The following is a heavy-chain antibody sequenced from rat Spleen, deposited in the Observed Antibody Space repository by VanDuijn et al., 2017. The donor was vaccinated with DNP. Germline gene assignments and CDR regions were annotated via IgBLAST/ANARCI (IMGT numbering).Heavy chain of an antibody. D-gene: IGHD1-7*01. CDR3: ATSSYFGYDYGFAY. Sequence: EVQLVESGGDLVQPGRSLKLSCVASGFTFSDYYMAWVRQTPKKGLEWVATIIYDGSRTYYRDSVKGRFTISRDNAKSTLYLQMDSLRSEDTATYYCATSSYFGYDYGFAYWGQGVLVTVSS. V-gene: IGHV5S10*01. CDR2: IIYDGSRT. J-gene: IGHJ2*01. CDR1: GFTFSDYY.